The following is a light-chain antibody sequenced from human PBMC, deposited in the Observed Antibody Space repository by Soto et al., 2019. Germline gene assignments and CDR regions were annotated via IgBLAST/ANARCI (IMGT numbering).Light chain of an antibody. CDR3: QSFDNNLRRV. Sequence: QSVLTQPPSVSGAPGQRGTISFTGSGSNIGAGFDVHWYQQLPGTAPKLLIFGNNNRPSGVPDRFSGSKSGTSASLAITGLQAEDEGDYYCQSFDNNLRRVFGPGTKVTVL. J-gene: IGLJ1*01. CDR1: GSNIGAGFD. CDR2: GNN. V-gene: IGLV1-40*01.